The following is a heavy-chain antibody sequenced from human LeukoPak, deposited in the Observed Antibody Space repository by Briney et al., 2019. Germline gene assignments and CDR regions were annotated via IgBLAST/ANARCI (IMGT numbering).Heavy chain of an antibody. CDR2: INTNTGNP. Sequence: ASVKVSCKASGYTFTSYAMNWVRQAPGQGLEWMGWINTNTGNPTYAQGFTGRFVFSLDTSVSTAYLQISSLKAEDTAVYYCARGHIQLGGWYYYYYYMDVWGKGTTVTVSS. CDR1: GYTFTSYA. D-gene: IGHD5-18*01. CDR3: ARGHIQLGGWYYYYYYMDV. V-gene: IGHV7-4-1*02. J-gene: IGHJ6*03.